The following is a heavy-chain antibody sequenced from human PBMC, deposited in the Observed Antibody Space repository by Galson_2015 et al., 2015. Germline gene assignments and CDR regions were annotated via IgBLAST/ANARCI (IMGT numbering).Heavy chain of an antibody. CDR2: ISYDGTNK. J-gene: IGHJ4*02. CDR3: AGAGLRYFDWLSPAH. Sequence: SLRLSCAASGFTFSSYAMHWVRQAPGKGLECLAVISYDGTNKDYADSVEGRFTISRDNSKNTLYLQMNSLRAEDTAVYYCAGAGLRYFDWLSPAHWGQGTLVTVSS. CDR1: GFTFSSYA. D-gene: IGHD3-9*01. V-gene: IGHV3-30-3*01.